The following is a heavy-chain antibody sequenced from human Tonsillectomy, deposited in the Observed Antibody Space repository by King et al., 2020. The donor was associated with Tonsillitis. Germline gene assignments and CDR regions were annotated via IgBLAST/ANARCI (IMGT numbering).Heavy chain of an antibody. V-gene: IGHV4-39*01. D-gene: IGHD3-22*01. Sequence: QLHESGPGLVKPSEALSLTCTVSGGSISSRSYYWGWIRQPPGKGLEWIGGIYYTGSTYYNPSLRSRATVSVDTSKNQFSLKLSSVTAADTAVYHCARRPYYYDASGYYPWAFDIWGRGTMVTVSS. CDR2: IYYTGST. J-gene: IGHJ3*02. CDR1: GGSISSRSYY. CDR3: ARRPYYYDASGYYPWAFDI.